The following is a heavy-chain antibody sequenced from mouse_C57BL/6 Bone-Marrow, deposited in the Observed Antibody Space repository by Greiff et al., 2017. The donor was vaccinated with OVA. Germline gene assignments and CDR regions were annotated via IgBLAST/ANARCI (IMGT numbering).Heavy chain of an antibody. CDR3: AKDDVWYCEV. CDR1: GFNFKDDY. J-gene: IGHJ1*03. D-gene: IGHD2-12*01. V-gene: IGHV14-4*01. CDR2: IDPENGDT. Sequence: EVQLQQSGAELVRPGASVKLSCTASGFNFKDDYMHWVKQRPEQGLEWIGWIDPENGDTEYASKFQGKATITADTTSNTAYLQLSSLTSEDTAVYYCAKDDVWYCEVWGTGTTVTVSS.